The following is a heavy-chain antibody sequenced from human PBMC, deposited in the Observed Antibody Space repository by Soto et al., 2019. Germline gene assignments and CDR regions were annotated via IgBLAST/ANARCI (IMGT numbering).Heavy chain of an antibody. Sequence: QVQLVQSGAEVKKPGASVKVSCKASGYTFGSFGIRWVRQAPGQGLEWMGWMSAYNGNTNYARKVQDRVTMTRDTSTSTAYMELRSLRSDDTAVYYCARGNGPARNHWGQGTLVTVSS. J-gene: IGHJ4*02. D-gene: IGHD6-6*01. V-gene: IGHV1-18*01. CDR2: MSAYNGNT. CDR1: GYTFGSFG. CDR3: ARGNGPARNH.